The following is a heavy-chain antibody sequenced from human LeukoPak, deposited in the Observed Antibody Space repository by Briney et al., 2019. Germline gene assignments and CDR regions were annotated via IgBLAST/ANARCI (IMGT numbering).Heavy chain of an antibody. Sequence: SETPSLTCTVSGGSISSGRYYWSWIRQPAEKVLEWIGRIYTSGSAKYNPSLKNRVTISADSSKNQFSLKLSSVTDADTAMYYCARDSYYYDSSGYSALDIWGQGTMVTVS. J-gene: IGHJ3*02. CDR1: GGSISSGRYY. CDR3: ARDSYYYDSSGYSALDI. V-gene: IGHV4-61*02. D-gene: IGHD3-22*01. CDR2: IYTSGSA.